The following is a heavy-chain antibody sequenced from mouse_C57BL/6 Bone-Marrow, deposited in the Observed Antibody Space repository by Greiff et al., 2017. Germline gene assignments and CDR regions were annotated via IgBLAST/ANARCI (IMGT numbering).Heavy chain of an antibody. D-gene: IGHD1-1*01. J-gene: IGHJ2*01. CDR2: ISSGGDYI. CDR1: GFTFSSYA. V-gene: IGHV5-9-1*02. CDR3: TRGRGYGSSPYYFDY. Sequence: EVKLMESGAGLVKPGGSLKLSCAASGFTFSSYAMSWVRQTPEKRLEWVAYISSGGDYIYYADTVKGRFTISRDNARNTLYLQMSSLKSEYTAMYYCTRGRGYGSSPYYFDYWGQGTTLTVSS.